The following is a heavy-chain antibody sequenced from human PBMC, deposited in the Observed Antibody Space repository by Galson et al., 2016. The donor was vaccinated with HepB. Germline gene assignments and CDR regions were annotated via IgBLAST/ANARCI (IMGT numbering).Heavy chain of an antibody. Sequence: SLRLSCAASGFTFRTSWMSWVRQPPGKGPEWVANINPDGSQTYYVDSVKGRFNISKDNAKNSLYLRMNSLRADDTAVYYCARDPMRSAFDLWGQGTMVTVSA. J-gene: IGHJ3*01. V-gene: IGHV3-7*01. CDR1: GFTFRTSW. CDR2: INPDGSQT. CDR3: ARDPMRSAFDL.